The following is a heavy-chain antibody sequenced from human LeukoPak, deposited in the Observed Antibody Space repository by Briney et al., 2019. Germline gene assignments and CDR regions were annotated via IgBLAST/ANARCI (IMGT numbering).Heavy chain of an antibody. CDR3: AKDREITFGGVIVMVSFDY. V-gene: IGHV3-23*01. CDR1: GFTFSSYA. J-gene: IGHJ4*02. D-gene: IGHD3-16*02. Sequence: GGSLRLSCAASGFTFSSYAMSWVRQAPGKGLEWVSAISGSGGSTYYADSVKGRFTISRDNSKNTLYLQMNSLRAEDTAVYYCAKDREITFGGVIVMVSFDYWGQGTLVTVSS. CDR2: ISGSGGST.